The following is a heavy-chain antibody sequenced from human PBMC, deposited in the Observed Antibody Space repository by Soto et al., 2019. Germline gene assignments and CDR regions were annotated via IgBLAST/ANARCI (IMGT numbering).Heavy chain of an antibody. J-gene: IGHJ2*01. V-gene: IGHV3-30*18. CDR2: ISYDGSNK. Sequence: QVKRVESGGGVVQHGRSLRLSCAASGFTVSSYVMHWVRQAPGKGLVWVAVISYDGSNKYYADSVKGRFTISRDNSKNTLYLKMNSLSAEAMAVYYCAKGKMVTYWYCDLWGRDTLVIVSS. D-gene: IGHD5-18*01. CDR1: GFTVSSYV. CDR3: AKGKMVTYWYCDL.